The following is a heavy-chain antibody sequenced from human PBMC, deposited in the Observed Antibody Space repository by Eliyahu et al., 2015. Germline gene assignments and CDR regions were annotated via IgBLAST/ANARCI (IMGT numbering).Heavy chain of an antibody. CDR2: IKQDGSEK. V-gene: IGHV3-7*04. J-gene: IGHJ4*02. CDR3: ARGDSGDYGYFDY. CDR1: GFTFSNYW. Sequence: EVQLVESGGGLVQPGGSPRLSCAASGFTFSNYWMNWVRQAPGKGLEWVANIKQDGSEKYYVDSVKGRFTISRDNAKNSLYLQMNSLRADDTAVYYCARGDSGDYGYFDYWGQGILVTVSS. D-gene: IGHD4-17*01.